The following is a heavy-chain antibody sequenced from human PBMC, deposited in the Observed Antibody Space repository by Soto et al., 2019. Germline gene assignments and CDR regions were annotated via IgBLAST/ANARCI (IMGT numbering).Heavy chain of an antibody. CDR1: GGSFSGYY. D-gene: IGHD5-18*01. V-gene: IGHV4-34*01. J-gene: IGHJ4*02. Sequence: KPSETLSLTCAVYGGSFSGYYWSWIRQPPGKGLEWIGEINHSGSTNYNPSLKSRVTISVDTSKNQFSLKLSSVTAADTAVYYCARIGYSYGYETYFDYWGQGTLVTVSS. CDR2: INHSGST. CDR3: ARIGYSYGYETYFDY.